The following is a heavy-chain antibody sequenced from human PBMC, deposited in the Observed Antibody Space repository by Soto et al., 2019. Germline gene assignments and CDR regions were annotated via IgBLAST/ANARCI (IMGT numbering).Heavy chain of an antibody. V-gene: IGHV4-30-2*01. CDR3: ARDYGGNSGTLDI. J-gene: IGHJ3*02. Sequence: SETLSLPCAVSGGSISSGGYPWSWIRQPPGKGLEWIGYIYHSGSTYYNPSLKSRVTISVDRSKNQFSLKLSSVTAADTAVYYCARDYGGNSGTLDIWGQGTMVTVSS. D-gene: IGHD4-17*01. CDR1: GGSISSGGYP. CDR2: IYHSGST.